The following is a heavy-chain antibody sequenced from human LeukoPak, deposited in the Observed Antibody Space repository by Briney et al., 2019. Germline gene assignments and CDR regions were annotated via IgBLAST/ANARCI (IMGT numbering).Heavy chain of an antibody. CDR2: ISAYNGNT. CDR1: GYTFTSYG. V-gene: IGHV1-18*01. J-gene: IGHJ5*02. CDR3: ARGDYYDSSGYPTGPT. Sequence: ASVKVSCKASGYTFTSYGISWVRQAPGQGLEWMGWISAYNGNTNYAQKLQGRVTMTTDTSTSTAYMELRSLRSDDTAVYYCARGDYYDSSGYPTGPTWGQGTLVTVSS. D-gene: IGHD3-22*01.